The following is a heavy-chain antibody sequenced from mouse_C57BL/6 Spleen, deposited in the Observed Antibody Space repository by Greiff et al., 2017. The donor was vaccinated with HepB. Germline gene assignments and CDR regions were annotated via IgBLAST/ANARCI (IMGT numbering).Heavy chain of an antibody. J-gene: IGHJ2*01. CDR1: GYTFTSYG. CDR2: MYPRSGNT. V-gene: IGHV1-81*01. CDR3: ARSGTVLTGTRDY. D-gene: IGHD4-1*01. Sequence: VKLQQSGAELARPGASVKLSCKASGYTFTSYGISWVKQRTGQGLEWIGEMYPRSGNTYYNEKFKGKATLTADKSSSTAYMELRSLTSEDSAVYFCARSGTVLTGTRDYWGQGTTLTVSS.